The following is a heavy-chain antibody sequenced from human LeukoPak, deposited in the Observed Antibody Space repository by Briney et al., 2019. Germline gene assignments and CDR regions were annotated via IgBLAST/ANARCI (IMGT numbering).Heavy chain of an antibody. J-gene: IGHJ3*02. CDR2: IYYSGST. D-gene: IGHD3-22*01. CDR1: GGSISSYY. CDR3: VSPGYDSSGRAGIGAFDI. Sequence: SETLSLTCTVSGGSISSYYWSWIRQPPGKGLEWIGYIYYSGSTNYNPSLKSRVTISVDTSKNQFSLKLSSVTAADTAVYYCVSPGYDSSGRAGIGAFDIWGQGTMVTVSS. V-gene: IGHV4-59*01.